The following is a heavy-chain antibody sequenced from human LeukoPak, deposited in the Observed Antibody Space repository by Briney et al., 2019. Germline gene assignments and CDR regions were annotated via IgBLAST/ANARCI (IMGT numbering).Heavy chain of an antibody. CDR2: INPNSGGT. V-gene: IGHV1-2*02. CDR1: GYTFTGYY. Sequence: ASVKVSCKASGYTFTGYYMHWVRQAPGQGLEWMGWINPNSGGTNYAQKFQGRVTMTRDTSISTAYMELSRLRSDDTAVYYCARGGVYCSSTSCYTLDYWRQGTLVSVSS. J-gene: IGHJ4*02. D-gene: IGHD2-2*02. CDR3: ARGGVYCSSTSCYTLDY.